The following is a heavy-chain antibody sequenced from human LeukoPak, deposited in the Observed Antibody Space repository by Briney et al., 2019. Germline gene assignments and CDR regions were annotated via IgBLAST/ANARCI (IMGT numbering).Heavy chain of an antibody. CDR1: GGSFNNYY. Sequence: SETLSLTCTVYGGSFNNYYWSWIRQPPGKGLEWIGSIYDSGNEFYNPSLKSRVTISADTSKNQFSLKLNSVTAADTAMYYCARQISDYYYYYMDVWGEGITVTVSS. CDR3: ARQISDYYYYYMDV. V-gene: IGHV4-39*01. J-gene: IGHJ6*03. CDR2: IYDSGNE. D-gene: IGHD2/OR15-2a*01.